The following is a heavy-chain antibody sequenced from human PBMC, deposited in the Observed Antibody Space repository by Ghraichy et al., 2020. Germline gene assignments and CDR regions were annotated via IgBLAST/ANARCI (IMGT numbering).Heavy chain of an antibody. CDR3: TRDLRDRLLWFGELFPPDY. V-gene: IGHV3-49*03. Sequence: SLRLSCTASGFTFGDYAMSWFRQAPGKGLEWVGFIRSKAYGGTTEYAASVKGRFTISRDDSKSIAYLQMNSLKTEDTAVYYCTRDLRDRLLWFGELFPPDYWGQGTLVTVSS. CDR1: GFTFGDYA. D-gene: IGHD3-10*01. J-gene: IGHJ4*02. CDR2: IRSKAYGGTT.